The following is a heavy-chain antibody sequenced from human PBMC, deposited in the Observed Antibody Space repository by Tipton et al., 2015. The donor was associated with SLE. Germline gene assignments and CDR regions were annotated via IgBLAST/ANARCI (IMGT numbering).Heavy chain of an antibody. CDR2: ILTSGST. CDR1: GCSIHSYY. D-gene: IGHD6-13*01. V-gene: IGHV4-59*01. Sequence: TLSLTCTVSGCSIHSYYWSWIRQPPGKGLEWIGYILTSGSTTYNPSFKNRVTISVDTSKNQFSLKLSSVTAADTAVYYCARGVAAAGIYGMDVWGQGTTVIVSS. J-gene: IGHJ6*02. CDR3: ARGVAAAGIYGMDV.